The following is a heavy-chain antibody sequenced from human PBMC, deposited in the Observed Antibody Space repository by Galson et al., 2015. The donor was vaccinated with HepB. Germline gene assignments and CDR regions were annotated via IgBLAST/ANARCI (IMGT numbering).Heavy chain of an antibody. D-gene: IGHD3-10*01. CDR2: IYYSGST. J-gene: IGHJ5*02. Sequence: TLSLTCTVSGGSISSGGYYWSWIRQHPGKGLEWIGYIYYSGSTYYNPSLKSRVTISVDTSKNQFSLKLSSVTAADTAVYYCARDREAGWFDPWGQGTLVTVSS. CDR3: ARDREAGWFDP. CDR1: GGSISSGGYY. V-gene: IGHV4-31*03.